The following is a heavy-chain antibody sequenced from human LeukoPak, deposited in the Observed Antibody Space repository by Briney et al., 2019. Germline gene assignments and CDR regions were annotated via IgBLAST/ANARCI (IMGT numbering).Heavy chain of an antibody. V-gene: IGHV1-69*06. D-gene: IGHD6-13*01. CDR3: ARQGKYSSRDY. Sequence: ASVKVSCKASGGPFSSYAISWVRQAPGQGLEWMGGIIPMFGTANYAQKFQGRVTITADKSTSTAYMELSSLRSEDTAVYYCARQGKYSSRDYWGQGTLVTVSS. CDR2: IIPMFGTA. CDR1: GGPFSSYA. J-gene: IGHJ4*02.